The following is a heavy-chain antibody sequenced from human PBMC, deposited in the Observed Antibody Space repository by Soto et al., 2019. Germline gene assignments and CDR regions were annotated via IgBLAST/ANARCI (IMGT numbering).Heavy chain of an antibody. J-gene: IGHJ6*02. CDR2: ISASGVNT. CDR3: AKGHRYYYYGMDV. CDR1: GFTFSSNA. V-gene: IGHV3-23*01. Sequence: GGSLRLSCTASGFTFSSNAMSWVRQAPGKGLEWVSAISASGVNTYYADSVKGRFTISRDNSKNTLFLQMNSLRAEDTALYYCAKGHRYYYYGMDVWGQGTKVTVSS.